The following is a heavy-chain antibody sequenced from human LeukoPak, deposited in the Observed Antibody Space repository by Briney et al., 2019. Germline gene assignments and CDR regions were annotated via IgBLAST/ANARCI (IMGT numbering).Heavy chain of an antibody. Sequence: GASVEVSCKASGYTFTGYYMHWVRQAPGQGLEWMGWINPNSGGTNYAQKFQGRVTMTRDTSISTAYMELSRLRSDDTAVYYCARTLVVRGYFDYWGQGTLVTVSS. D-gene: IGHD3-22*01. CDR2: INPNSGGT. V-gene: IGHV1-2*02. CDR1: GYTFTGYY. CDR3: ARTLVVRGYFDY. J-gene: IGHJ4*02.